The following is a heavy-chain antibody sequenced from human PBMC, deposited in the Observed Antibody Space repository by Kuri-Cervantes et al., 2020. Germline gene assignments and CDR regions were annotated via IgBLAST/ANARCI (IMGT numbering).Heavy chain of an antibody. J-gene: IGHJ4*02. CDR1: GGSISSSSYY. CDR3: ASEDYDILTGPIDY. Sequence: SETLSLTCTVSGGSISSSSYYWSWIRQPPGKGLEWIGYIYYSGSTNYNPSLKSRVTISVDTSKNQFSLKLSSVTAADTAVYYCASEDYDILTGPIDYWGQGTLVTVSS. D-gene: IGHD3-9*01. CDR2: IYYSGST. V-gene: IGHV4-61*05.